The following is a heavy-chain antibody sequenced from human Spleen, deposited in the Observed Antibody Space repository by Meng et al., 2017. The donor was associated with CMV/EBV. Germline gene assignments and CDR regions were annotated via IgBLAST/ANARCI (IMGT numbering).Heavy chain of an antibody. D-gene: IGHD6-13*01. J-gene: IGHJ4*02. CDR1: GFTFSDYP. Sequence: GESLKISCAASGFTFSDYPMHWVRQAPGKGLEWVAVVSYDGDNKYYADSVRGRFTISRDNSKNTLYLQMTSLTAEDTAVFYCVREGSNWYHYFDFWGQGMLVTVSS. CDR3: VREGSNWYHYFDF. V-gene: IGHV3-30-3*01. CDR2: VSYDGDNK.